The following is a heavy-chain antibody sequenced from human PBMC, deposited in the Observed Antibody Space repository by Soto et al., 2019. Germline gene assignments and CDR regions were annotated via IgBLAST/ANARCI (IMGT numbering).Heavy chain of an antibody. CDR3: ARVLAYCGGDCYPVFDY. D-gene: IGHD2-21*02. CDR2: IIPILGIA. J-gene: IGHJ4*02. V-gene: IGHV1-69*02. CDR1: GGTFSSYT. Sequence: QVQLVQSGAEVKKPGSSVKVSCKASGGTFSSYTISWVRQAPGQGLEWMGRIIPILGIANYAQKFQGRVTITADKSTSTAYMELGSLRSEDTAVYYCARVLAYCGGDCYPVFDYWGQGTLVTVSS.